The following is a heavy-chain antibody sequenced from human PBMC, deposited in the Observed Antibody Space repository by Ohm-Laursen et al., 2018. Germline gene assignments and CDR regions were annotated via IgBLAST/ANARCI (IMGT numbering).Heavy chain of an antibody. J-gene: IGHJ4*02. CDR1: GGSIGSGGYY. CDR2: IYDSDNT. D-gene: IGHD3-22*01. Sequence: SDTLSLTCFVSGGSIGSGGYYLNWIRQRPGQGLEWIGHIYDSDNTDHSSSLQSRVTISVDTSKNQFSLKLSSVTAADTAVYYCARLGKSSGTDYWGQGALVTVSS. V-gene: IGHV4-30-4*02. CDR3: ARLGKSSGTDY.